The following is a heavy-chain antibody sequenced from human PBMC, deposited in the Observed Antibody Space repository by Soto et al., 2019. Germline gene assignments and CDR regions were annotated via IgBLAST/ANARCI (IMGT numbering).Heavy chain of an antibody. CDR1: GFTFGNHY. Sequence: PGGSLRLSCAASGFTFGNHYMSWIRQAPGKGLEWISYISGSATYTGYADSVKGRFTISRDKAKNSLYLHMNSLKTEDTATYYCARDSDYCAYSFRYRGPGTMVTDSA. D-gene: IGHD2-15*01. J-gene: IGHJ4*01. CDR2: ISGSATYT. V-gene: IGHV3-11*05. CDR3: ARDSDYCAYSFRY.